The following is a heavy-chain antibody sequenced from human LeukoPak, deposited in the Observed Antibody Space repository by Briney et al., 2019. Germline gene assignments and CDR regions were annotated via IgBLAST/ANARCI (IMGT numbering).Heavy chain of an antibody. CDR1: GGSISGYY. J-gene: IGHJ4*02. V-gene: IGHV4-59*08. Sequence: SETLSLTCTVSGGSISGYYWTWIRQPPGKGLEWIGYIYSSGSTNYNPSLKSQVTISVDTSKNQFSLRLSSVTAADTAVYYCARHNFDFWGQGTLVTVSS. CDR3: ARHNFDF. CDR2: IYSSGST.